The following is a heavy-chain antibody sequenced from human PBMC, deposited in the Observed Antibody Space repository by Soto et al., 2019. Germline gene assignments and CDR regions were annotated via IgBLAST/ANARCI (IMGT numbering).Heavy chain of an antibody. J-gene: IGHJ4*02. CDR1: GFRFSDYY. CDR2: TRNKASNYAS. V-gene: IGHV3-72*01. D-gene: IGHD1-26*01. Sequence: EVQLVESGGGLVQPGGSLRLSCTASGFRFSDYYMDWVRQLPGKGLEWVGRTRNKASNYASEYAPSLKGRLTISRHDSEDSMFLQLNSRKIEDTAVYYCARESGGSYDFWGQGALVTVSS. CDR3: ARESGGSYDF.